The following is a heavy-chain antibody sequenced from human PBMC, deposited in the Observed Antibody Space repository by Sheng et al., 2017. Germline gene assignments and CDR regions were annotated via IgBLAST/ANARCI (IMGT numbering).Heavy chain of an antibody. V-gene: IGHV4-39*07. J-gene: IGHJ4*02. CDR1: GGSISSSSYY. D-gene: IGHD3-9*01. CDR2: IYYSGST. Sequence: QLQLQESGPGLVKPSETLSLTCTVSGGSISSSSYYWGWIRQPPGKGLEWIGNIYYSGSTYYNPSLKSRVTISVDTSKNQFSLKLRSVTAADTAVYYCARRAYGILTGYADWGQGNAGHRLL. CDR3: ARRAYGILTGYAD.